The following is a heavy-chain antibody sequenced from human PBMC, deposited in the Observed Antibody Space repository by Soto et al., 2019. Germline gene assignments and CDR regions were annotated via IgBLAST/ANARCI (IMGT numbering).Heavy chain of an antibody. D-gene: IGHD3-10*01. CDR1: GGTFSSYA. CDR2: IIPIFGTA. CDR3: ARGRRILWFGELLGWFDP. Sequence: GASVKVSCKASGGTFSSYAISWVRQAPGQGLEWMGGIIPIFGTANYAQKFQGRVTITADESTSTAHMELSSLRSEDTAVYYCARGRRILWFGELLGWFDPWGQGTLVTVSS. V-gene: IGHV1-69*13. J-gene: IGHJ5*02.